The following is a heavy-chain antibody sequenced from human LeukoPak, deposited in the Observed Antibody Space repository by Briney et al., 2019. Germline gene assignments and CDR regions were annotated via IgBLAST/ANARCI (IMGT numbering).Heavy chain of an antibody. D-gene: IGHD3-10*01. V-gene: IGHV1-46*01. Sequence: ASVKVSCKASGGTFSSYAISRVRQAPGQGLEWMGIINPSGGSTSYAQKFQGRVTMTRDTSTSTVYMELSSLRSEDTAVYYCARESDYYGSGSSLNWFDPWGQGTLVTVSS. CDR1: GGTFSSYA. J-gene: IGHJ5*02. CDR3: ARESDYYGSGSSLNWFDP. CDR2: INPSGGST.